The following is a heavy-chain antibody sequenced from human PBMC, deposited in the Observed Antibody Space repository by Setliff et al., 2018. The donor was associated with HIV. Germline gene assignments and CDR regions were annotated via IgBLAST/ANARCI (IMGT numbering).Heavy chain of an antibody. J-gene: IGHJ4*02. D-gene: IGHD1-1*01. Sequence: GGSLRLSCAASGFAFDNYWMHWVRQAPGKGLVWVSRINGDGTDTIYADSVKGRFSMSRDNAKNTLYLQMNSLRAEDTAVYYCTRAAGWNSVRTTHIDNWGQGTQVTVSS. V-gene: IGHV3-74*01. CDR2: INGDGTDT. CDR1: GFAFDNYW. CDR3: TRAAGWNSVRTTHIDN.